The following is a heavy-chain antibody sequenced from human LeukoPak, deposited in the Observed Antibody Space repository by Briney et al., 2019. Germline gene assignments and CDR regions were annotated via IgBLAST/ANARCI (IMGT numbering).Heavy chain of an antibody. Sequence: GASVKVSCKASGYIFTRYDVNWVRQAPGQGLGWMGWMNPNTGNTGYAQKFQGRVTMTRNTSITTAYMELSSLRSEDTAVYFCARGMDSFFWGQGSLVTVSA. J-gene: IGHJ4*02. CDR2: MNPNTGNT. V-gene: IGHV1-8*01. CDR3: ARGMDSFF. D-gene: IGHD5/OR15-5a*01. CDR1: GYIFTRYD.